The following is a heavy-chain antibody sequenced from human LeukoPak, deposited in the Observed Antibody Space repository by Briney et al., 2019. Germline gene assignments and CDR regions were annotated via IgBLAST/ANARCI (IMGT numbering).Heavy chain of an antibody. CDR1: GFTFSSYA. CDR3: ARDHYSSGPYYFDY. J-gene: IGHJ4*02. D-gene: IGHD6-19*01. CDR2: VSYDGSIK. V-gene: IGHV3-30-3*01. Sequence: GGSLRLSCAASGFTFSSYALHWVRQAPNKGLEWVAIVSYDGSIKYYADSVKGRFTISRDNSKNTLYLQMNNLRAEDTAVYYCARDHYSSGPYYFDYWGQGTLVTVSS.